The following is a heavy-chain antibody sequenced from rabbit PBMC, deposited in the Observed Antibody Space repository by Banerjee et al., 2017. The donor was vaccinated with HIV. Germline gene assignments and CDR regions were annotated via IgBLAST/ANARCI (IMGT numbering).Heavy chain of an antibody. J-gene: IGHJ3*01. Sequence: QEQLVESGGGLVQPEGSLTLTCKASGFDLNDYYYMCWVRQAPGKGLEWIGCIYTGSSAVTLYASWAKGRFTISKPSSTTVTLQMTSLTAADTATYFCARDLAGVIGWNFGLWGQGTLVTVS. CDR1: GFDLNDYYY. CDR2: IYTGSSAVT. CDR3: ARDLAGVIGWNFGL. D-gene: IGHD4-1*01. V-gene: IGHV1S45*01.